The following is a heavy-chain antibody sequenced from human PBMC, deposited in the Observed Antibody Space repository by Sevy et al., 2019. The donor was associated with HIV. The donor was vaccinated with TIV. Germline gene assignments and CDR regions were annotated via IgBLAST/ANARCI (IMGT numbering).Heavy chain of an antibody. CDR2: TSYSGTT. Sequence: SETLSLTCSVSGDSINNYYWSWIRQPPGKGLEWIGYTSYSGTTNYSPSLKSRVDISVDTSMHHFSLKINSVTAADTAVYYCARLRWDVVDAPGATPGCYFDSWGQGTMVTVSS. CDR3: ARLRWDVVDAPGATPGCYFDS. D-gene: IGHD2-2*02. V-gene: IGHV4-59*12. J-gene: IGHJ4*03. CDR1: GDSINNYY.